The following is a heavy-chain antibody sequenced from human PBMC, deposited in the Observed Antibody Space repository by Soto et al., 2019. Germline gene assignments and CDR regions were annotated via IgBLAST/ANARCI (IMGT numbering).Heavy chain of an antibody. CDR3: AADATAWQQMVPSDY. J-gene: IGHJ4*02. Sequence: SVKVSCKASGYTFTNYAMHWVRQAPGQRLEWIGWIAVGSGYTNYAQRFQDRVTLTRDMSTATTYMELSRLTSEDTAIYYCAADATAWQQMVPSDYWGQGTLVTVSS. CDR1: GYTFTNYA. CDR2: IAVGSGYT. D-gene: IGHD2-8*01. V-gene: IGHV1-58*02.